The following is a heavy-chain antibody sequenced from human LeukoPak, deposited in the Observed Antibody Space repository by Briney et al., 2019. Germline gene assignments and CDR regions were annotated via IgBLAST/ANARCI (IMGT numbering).Heavy chain of an antibody. V-gene: IGHV1-2*02. CDR2: INPNSGGT. CDR3: ARDAYYYDSSGYPRGY. CDR1: GYTFTGYY. J-gene: IGHJ4*02. D-gene: IGHD3-22*01. Sequence: ASVKVSCKASGYTFTGYYMHWVRPAPGQGLEWMGWINPNSGGTNYAQKFQGRVTMTRDTSISTAYMELSRLRSDDTAVYYCARDAYYYDSSGYPRGYWGQGTLVTVSS.